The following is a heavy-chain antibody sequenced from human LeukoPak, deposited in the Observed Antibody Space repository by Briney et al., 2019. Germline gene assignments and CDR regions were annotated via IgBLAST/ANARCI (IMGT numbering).Heavy chain of an antibody. D-gene: IGHD6-19*01. V-gene: IGHV3-43D*04. CDR2: ISWDGGST. CDR3: AKDIAVAGKGMDY. CDR1: GFTFDDYA. J-gene: IGHJ4*02. Sequence: GGSLRLSCAASGFTFDDYAMHWVRQAPGKGLGWVSLISWDGGSTYYADSVKGRFTISRDNSKNSLYLQMNSLRAEDTALYYCAKDIAVAGKGMDYWGQGTLVTVSS.